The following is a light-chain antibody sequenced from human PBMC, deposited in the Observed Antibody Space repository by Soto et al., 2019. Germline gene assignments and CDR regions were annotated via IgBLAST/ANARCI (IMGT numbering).Light chain of an antibody. J-gene: IGLJ2*01. V-gene: IGLV2-14*01. CDR3: SSFTRTNIVL. CDR1: SSDVGGYNY. Sequence: QSALTQPASVSGSPGQSIIISCTGTSSDVGGYNYVSWYQQHPGKAPKLMVYEVSNRPSGISNRFSGSKSGNTASLTISGLQAEDEADYYCSSFTRTNIVLFGGGTKVTVL. CDR2: EVS.